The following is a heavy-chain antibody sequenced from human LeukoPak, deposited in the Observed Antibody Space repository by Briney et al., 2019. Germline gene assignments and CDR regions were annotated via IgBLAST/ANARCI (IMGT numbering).Heavy chain of an antibody. CDR1: GYTFTGYY. Sequence: GASVKVSCQASGYTFTGYYMHWVRQAPGQGLEWMGRINPNSGDTTYAQKFQGRVTMTRDTSISTAYMALSSLRSDDTAVYYCAREYCSGGICYAYFDYWGQGTLVTVSS. CDR3: AREYCSGGICYAYFDY. D-gene: IGHD2-15*01. V-gene: IGHV1-2*06. J-gene: IGHJ4*02. CDR2: INPNSGDT.